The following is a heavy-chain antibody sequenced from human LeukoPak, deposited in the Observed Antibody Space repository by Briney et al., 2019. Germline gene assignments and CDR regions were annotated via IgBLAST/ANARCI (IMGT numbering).Heavy chain of an antibody. Sequence: SETLSLTCTVSGGSISSSSYFWGWIRQPPGKGLEWIGSIYYSGNTYYNPPLKSRVTISVDTSKYQLSLKLSSVTAADTAVYYCARTLWKGSLETVGDWGQGTLVTVSS. D-gene: IGHD3-16*01. CDR1: GGSISSSSYF. CDR2: IYYSGNT. CDR3: ARTLWKGSLETVGD. V-gene: IGHV4-39*07. J-gene: IGHJ4*02.